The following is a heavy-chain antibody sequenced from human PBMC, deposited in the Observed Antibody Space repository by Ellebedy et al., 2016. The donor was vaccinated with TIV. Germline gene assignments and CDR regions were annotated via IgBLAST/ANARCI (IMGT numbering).Heavy chain of an antibody. D-gene: IGHD5-12*01. J-gene: IGHJ6*02. V-gene: IGHV5-51*01. CDR2: IQPDDSET. CDR1: GYDFSNYW. CDR3: ARQSAVLFVDRPPPVSGYCGMDI. Sequence: GESLKISCEAYGYDFSNYWIVWVRQTPGRGLEWLGVIQPDDSETTYSPSFQGQVVISADKSTAYLQWSSLKASDTATYYCARQSAVLFVDRPPPVSGYCGMDIWGQGTTVTVSS.